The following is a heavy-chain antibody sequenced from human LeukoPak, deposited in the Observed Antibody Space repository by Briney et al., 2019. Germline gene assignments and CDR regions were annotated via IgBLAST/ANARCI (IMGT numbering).Heavy chain of an antibody. CDR2: IRYDGSNK. CDR1: GFTFSSYG. Sequence: GGSLRLSCAASGFTFSSYGMHWVRQAPGKGLEWVACIRYDGSNKYYADSVKGRFTISRDNAKNSLYLQMNSLRAEDTAVYYCARDSSSWYGTPYFAYWGQGTLVTVSS. CDR3: ARDSSSWYGTPYFAY. J-gene: IGHJ4*02. D-gene: IGHD6-13*01. V-gene: IGHV3-30*02.